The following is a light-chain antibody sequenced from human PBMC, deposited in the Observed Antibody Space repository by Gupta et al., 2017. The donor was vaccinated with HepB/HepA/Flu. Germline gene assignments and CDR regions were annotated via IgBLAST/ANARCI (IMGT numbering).Light chain of an antibody. V-gene: IGKV4-1*01. CDR1: QSVLYNSNNKNY. Sequence: DIVMTHSPDSLDVSLGERATIHCKASQSVLYNSNNKNYLAWYQQKPGQPPKLLICWASTRESGVPDRFSSSGCGKDFTLTISSLQAEDVAVYYCQQYYSTPPTFGQGTKLEIK. J-gene: IGKJ2*01. CDR3: QQYYSTPPT. CDR2: WAS.